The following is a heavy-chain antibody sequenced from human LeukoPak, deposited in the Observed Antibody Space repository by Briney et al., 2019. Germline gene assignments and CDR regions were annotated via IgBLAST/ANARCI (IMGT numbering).Heavy chain of an antibody. CDR3: AKSPRPSTRIVVVYYFDY. V-gene: IGHV3-7*01. CDR2: IKHDGSEK. CDR1: GFTFSSYW. Sequence: PGGSLRLSCAASGFTFSSYWMSWVRQAPGKGLEWVVNIKHDGSEKYYADSVKGRFTISRDNATNSLYLQMNSLRAEDTAVYYCAKSPRPSTRIVVVYYFDYWGQGTLVTVSS. D-gene: IGHD3-22*01. J-gene: IGHJ4*02.